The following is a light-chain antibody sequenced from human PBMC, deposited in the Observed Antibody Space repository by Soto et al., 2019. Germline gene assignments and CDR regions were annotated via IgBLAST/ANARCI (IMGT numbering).Light chain of an antibody. CDR1: SSDIGGYNY. J-gene: IGLJ1*01. CDR2: EVS. CDR3: SSYTSSSSFYV. V-gene: IGLV2-14*01. Sequence: QSALTQPASASGSPGQSITISCTGTSSDIGGYNYVSWYQQHPGKAPKLLIYEVSDRPAGVSNRFSGSKSDNTASLTISGLQAEDEADYYCSSYTSSSSFYVFGTGTKLTVL.